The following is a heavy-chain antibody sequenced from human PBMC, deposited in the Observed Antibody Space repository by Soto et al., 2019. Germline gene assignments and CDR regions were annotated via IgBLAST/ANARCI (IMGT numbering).Heavy chain of an antibody. D-gene: IGHD1-1*01. CDR3: ARRAETNGWNGFGADKYYFDF. V-gene: IGHV1-8*01. CDR2: MDPNTGNS. Sequence: QVQLVQSGAEVRKPGASVKVSCEASGYTFTSYDIYWVRQATGQGLEWMGWMDPNTGNSGYAHKFKGRVTMTSDTSISAAHMELSSLRSEDTAVYYCARRAETNGWNGFGADKYYFDFWGQGTLVTVSS. CDR1: GYTFTSYD. J-gene: IGHJ4*02.